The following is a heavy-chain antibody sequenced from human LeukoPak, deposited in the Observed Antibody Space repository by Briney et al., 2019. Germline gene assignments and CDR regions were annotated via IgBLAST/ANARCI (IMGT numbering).Heavy chain of an antibody. D-gene: IGHD6-13*01. V-gene: IGHV3-23*01. Sequence: GVSLRLSCAASGFTFSNYAMSWVRQAPGKGLEWVSAISGSGSTSYYVDSVKGRFTISRDTSKNALYLQMNSLGAEDTAVYYCAKGGPYSSSWQSDYWGQGTLVTVSS. CDR2: ISGSGSTS. CDR1: GFTFSNYA. CDR3: AKGGPYSSSWQSDY. J-gene: IGHJ4*02.